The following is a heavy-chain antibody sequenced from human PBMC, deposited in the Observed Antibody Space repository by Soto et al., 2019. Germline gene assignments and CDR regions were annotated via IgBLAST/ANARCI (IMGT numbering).Heavy chain of an antibody. CDR3: AKDLPPPRFYGDVDY. CDR2: ISYDGSNK. D-gene: IGHD4-17*01. V-gene: IGHV3-30*18. CDR1: GFTFSSYG. J-gene: IGHJ4*02. Sequence: GGSLRLSCAASGFTFSSYGMHWVRQAPGKGLEWVAVISYDGSNKYYADSVKGRFTISRDNSKNTLYLQMNSLRAEDTAVYYCAKDLPPPRFYGDVDYWGQGTLVTVSS.